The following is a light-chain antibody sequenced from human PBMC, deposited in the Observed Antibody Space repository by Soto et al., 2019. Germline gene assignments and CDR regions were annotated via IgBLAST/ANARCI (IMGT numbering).Light chain of an antibody. CDR1: TGTVTSGHY. V-gene: IGLV7-46*01. Sequence: QAVVTQEPSLTVSPGGTVTLTCGSSTGTVTSGHYPYWFPQKPGQAPRTLVYNTSDKHSWTPARFSGSLLGGKAALTLSGAQPEDEADFYCLLSYSGARVFGGGTKLTVL. CDR2: NTS. CDR3: LLSYSGARV. J-gene: IGLJ3*02.